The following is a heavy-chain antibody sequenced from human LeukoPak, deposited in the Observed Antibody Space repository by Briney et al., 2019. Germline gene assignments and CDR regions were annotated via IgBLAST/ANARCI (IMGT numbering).Heavy chain of an antibody. V-gene: IGHV4-34*01. D-gene: IGHD3-10*01. CDR3: ARRYYYNLGSFPFDF. J-gene: IGHJ4*02. Sequence: TPSETLSLTCAVSGGPFSGYFWSWIRQSSRKGLEWIGEIHNSGTTNYNPSLNSRVTISEDTSKNQFYLNLSSVTAADTAVYYCARRYYYNLGSFPFDFWGQGTLVTVSS. CDR2: IHNSGTT. CDR1: GGPFSGYF.